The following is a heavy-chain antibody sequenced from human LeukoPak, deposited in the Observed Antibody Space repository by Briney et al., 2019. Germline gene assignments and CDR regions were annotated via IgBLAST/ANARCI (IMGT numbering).Heavy chain of an antibody. Sequence: SETLSLTCTVSGGSISSSSYYWGGIRQPPGKGLEWVGSIYYSGSTYYNPSLKSRVTMSIDTSKSQFSLKLSPVTAADTAVYYCARTRYGSGSYTYLDYWGQGTLVTVSS. J-gene: IGHJ4*02. D-gene: IGHD3-10*01. CDR1: GGSISSSSYY. CDR2: IYYSGST. V-gene: IGHV4-39*07. CDR3: ARTRYGSGSYTYLDY.